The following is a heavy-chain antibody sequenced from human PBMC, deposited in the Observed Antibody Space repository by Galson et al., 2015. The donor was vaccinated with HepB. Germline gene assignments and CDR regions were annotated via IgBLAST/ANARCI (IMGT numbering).Heavy chain of an antibody. Sequence: SVKVSCKASGYTFSSYSITWVRQAPGQGLEWVGWISPHNRYTNYTQNFQGRVTMTTDTSATTAYMELSSLESEDTAVYYCARGGQWPQFYYFDYWGRGTLVTVSS. CDR1: GYTFSSYS. CDR2: ISPHNRYT. CDR3: ARGGQWPQFYYFDY. D-gene: IGHD5-24*01. J-gene: IGHJ4*02. V-gene: IGHV1-18*01.